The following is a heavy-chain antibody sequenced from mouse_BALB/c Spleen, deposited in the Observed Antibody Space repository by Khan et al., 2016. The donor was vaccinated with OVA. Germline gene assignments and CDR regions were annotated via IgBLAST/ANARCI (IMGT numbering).Heavy chain of an antibody. Sequence: VQLQQSGPELVKPGASVKMSCKASGYTFTSYVMHWVKQKPGQGLEWIGYINPYNDGTKYNAKFKGKATLTSDKSSSTAYMELSSLTSEDSAVYYCARGLQGAWFGYWGQGTLVTVSA. J-gene: IGHJ3*01. D-gene: IGHD2-2*01. CDR3: ARGLQGAWFGY. CDR2: INPYNDGT. CDR1: GYTFTSYV. V-gene: IGHV1S136*01.